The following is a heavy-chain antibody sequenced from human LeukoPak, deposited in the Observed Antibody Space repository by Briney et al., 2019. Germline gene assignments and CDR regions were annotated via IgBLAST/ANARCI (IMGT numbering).Heavy chain of an antibody. J-gene: IGHJ4*02. V-gene: IGHV4-59*01. D-gene: IGHD2-2*01. CDR1: GGSISSYY. Sequence: PSETLSLTCTVSGGSISSYYWSWTRQPPGKGLEWIGYIYYSGSTNYNPSLKSRVTISVDTSKNQFSLKLSSVTAADTAVYYCARADYQPLLNFDYWGQGTLITVSS. CDR3: ARADYQPLLNFDY. CDR2: IYYSGST.